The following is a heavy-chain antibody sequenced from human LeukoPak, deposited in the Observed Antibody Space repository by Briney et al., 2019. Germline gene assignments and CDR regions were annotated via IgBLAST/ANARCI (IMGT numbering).Heavy chain of an antibody. V-gene: IGHV4-34*01. D-gene: IGHD3-9*01. CDR2: INHSGST. CDR1: GGSFSGYY. Sequence: PSETLSLTCAAYGGSFSGYYWSWIRQPPGKGLEWIGEINHSGSTNYNPSLKSRLTISVNTSKNQLSLKLSSVTAADPEVYYWARGTDVQILRYFYWLTTVTGFDDWGQGTLVTVSS. CDR3: ARGTDVQILRYFYWLTTVTGFDD. J-gene: IGHJ4*02.